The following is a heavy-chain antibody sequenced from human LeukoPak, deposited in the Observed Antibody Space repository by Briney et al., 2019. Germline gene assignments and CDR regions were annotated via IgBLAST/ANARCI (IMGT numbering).Heavy chain of an antibody. J-gene: IGHJ4*02. V-gene: IGHV1-2*02. CDR2: INPNSGGT. Sequence: ASVKVPCKASGYTFTGYYMHWVRQAPGQGLEWMGWINPNSGGTNYAQKFQGRVTMTRDTSISTAYMELSRLRSDDTAVYYCARDGDRYSRGWLHDYWGQGTLVTVSS. D-gene: IGHD6-19*01. CDR3: ARDGDRYSRGWLHDY. CDR1: GYTFTGYY.